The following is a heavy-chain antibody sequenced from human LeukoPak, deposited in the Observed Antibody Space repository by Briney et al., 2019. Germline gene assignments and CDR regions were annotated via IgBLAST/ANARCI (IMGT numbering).Heavy chain of an antibody. J-gene: IGHJ5*02. V-gene: IGHV4-34*01. Sequence: SETLSLTCAVYGGSFSGHYWSWVRQPPGKGLEWIGEINHSGSTNYNPSFKSRVAISVDTSRNQLSLKLSSVTAADTAVYYCARGPDSGSYFAWFDPWGQGTLVTVSS. CDR1: GGSFSGHY. CDR3: ARGPDSGSYFAWFDP. D-gene: IGHD3-10*01. CDR2: INHSGST.